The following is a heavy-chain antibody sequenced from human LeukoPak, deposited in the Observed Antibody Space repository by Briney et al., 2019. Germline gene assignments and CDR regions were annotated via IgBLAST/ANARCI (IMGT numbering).Heavy chain of an antibody. D-gene: IGHD1-26*01. CDR3: ARGYGRGMAV. J-gene: IGHJ6*02. CDR2: TYYRSKWYN. CDR1: GDSVSSNNAA. Sequence: SQTLSLTCAISGDSVSSNNAAWNWIRQSPSRGLEWLGRTYYRSKWYNDYTVSVKTRIIIKPDTSKNQFSLQVNSVTPEDTAVYYCARGYGRGMAVWGQGPTVTVSS. V-gene: IGHV6-1*01.